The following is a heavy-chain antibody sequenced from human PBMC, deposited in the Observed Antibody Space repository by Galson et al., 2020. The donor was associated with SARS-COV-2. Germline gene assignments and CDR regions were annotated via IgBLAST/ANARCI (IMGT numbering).Heavy chain of an antibody. Sequence: ESLKISCAASGFTFSSYSMNWVRQAPGKGLEWVSSISSSSSYIYYADSVKGRFTISRDNAKNSLYLQMNSLRAEDTAVYYCARDGGHYYDSSGLFDYWGQGTLVTVSS. D-gene: IGHD3-22*01. J-gene: IGHJ4*02. CDR3: ARDGGHYYDSSGLFDY. V-gene: IGHV3-21*01. CDR1: GFTFSSYS. CDR2: ISSSSSYI.